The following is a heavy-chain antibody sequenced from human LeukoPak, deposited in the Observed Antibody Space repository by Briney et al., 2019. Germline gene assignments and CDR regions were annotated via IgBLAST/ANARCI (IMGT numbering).Heavy chain of an antibody. V-gene: IGHV3-30*02. D-gene: IGHD3-10*01. CDR2: VRFDGNDK. CDR3: AKPLMRDRWFGES. CDR1: GLTFTNYG. Sequence: GRSLRLSCAVSGLTFTNYGMHWVRQAPGKGLEWVAFVRFDGNDKFYSESVKGRFTISKDTSRNTVFLQMKSLRLDDTAVYYCAKPLMRDRWFGESWGQGTLVTVSS. J-gene: IGHJ5*02.